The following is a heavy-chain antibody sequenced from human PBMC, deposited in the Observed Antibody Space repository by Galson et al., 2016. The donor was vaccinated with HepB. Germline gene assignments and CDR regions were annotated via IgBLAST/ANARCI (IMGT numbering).Heavy chain of an antibody. Sequence: SVKVSCKASGYTFTSYAITWVRQAPGQGLEWMGWIAPDNGNTVYAQRFQGRVTMTTHTSPRTAYMEVTSLRFDDTAVYYCARGLDCCVTPNCFGITWGQGTLVTVSS. CDR3: ARGLDCCVTPNCFGIT. V-gene: IGHV1-18*01. J-gene: IGHJ5*02. CDR1: GYTFTSYA. D-gene: IGHD3/OR15-3a*01. CDR2: IAPDNGNT.